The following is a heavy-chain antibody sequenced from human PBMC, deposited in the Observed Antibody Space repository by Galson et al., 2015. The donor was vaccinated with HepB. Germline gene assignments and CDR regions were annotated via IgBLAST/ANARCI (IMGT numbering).Heavy chain of an antibody. Sequence: QSGAEVKKPGESLKISCEASGYSFPNYWIAWVRQMPGKGLEWMGIIYPADSDTRYSPSFQGQVTISADKSLNTAYLQWRSLKASDTAMYYCARRAEGDGIADYGMDVWGQGTTVSVSS. CDR2: IYPADSDT. CDR3: ARRAEGDGIADYGMDV. V-gene: IGHV5-51*01. CDR1: GYSFPNYW. J-gene: IGHJ6*02. D-gene: IGHD6-13*01.